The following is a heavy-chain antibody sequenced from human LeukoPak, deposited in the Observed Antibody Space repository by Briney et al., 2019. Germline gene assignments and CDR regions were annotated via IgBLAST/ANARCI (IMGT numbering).Heavy chain of an antibody. V-gene: IGHV3-20*04. Sequence: GGPLRLSCAASGFTFDDYGMSWVRQAPGKGLEWVSGINWNGGSTGYADSVKGRFTISRDNAKNSLYLQMNSLRAEDTALYYCARTAAAGINSLFDYYYYMDVWGKGTTVTVSS. CDR3: ARTAAAGINSLFDYYYYMDV. CDR2: INWNGGST. CDR1: GFTFDDYG. J-gene: IGHJ6*03. D-gene: IGHD6-13*01.